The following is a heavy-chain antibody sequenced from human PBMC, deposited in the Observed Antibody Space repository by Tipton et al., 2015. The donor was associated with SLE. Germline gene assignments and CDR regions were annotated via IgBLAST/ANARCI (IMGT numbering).Heavy chain of an antibody. CDR1: GFSFNLYN. Sequence: SLRLSCAASGFSFNLYNMNWVRQAPGKGLEWIAYTSDTSVAKYYADSVKGRFSISRDNAKNTLYLQMNTLRAEDTAVYYCAGNPRGGYFDYWGQGTLVTVSA. CDR3: AGNPRGGYFDY. CDR2: TSDTSVAK. D-gene: IGHD3-10*01. J-gene: IGHJ4*02. V-gene: IGHV3-48*04.